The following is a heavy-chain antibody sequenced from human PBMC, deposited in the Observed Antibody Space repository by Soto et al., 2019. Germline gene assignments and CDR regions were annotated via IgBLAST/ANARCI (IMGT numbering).Heavy chain of an antibody. CDR3: AKVPYCSSTSCYAEYYFDY. CDR1: GFTFSSYA. J-gene: IGHJ4*02. D-gene: IGHD2-2*01. V-gene: IGHV3-23*01. CDR2: ISGSGGST. Sequence: EVQLLESGGGLVQPGGSLRLSCAASGFTFSSYAMSWVRQAPGKGLEWVSAISGSGGSTYYADSVKGRFTISRDNSKNTLYLQMNSLRAEDTAVYYCAKVPYCSSTSCYAEYYFDYWGQGTLVTVSS.